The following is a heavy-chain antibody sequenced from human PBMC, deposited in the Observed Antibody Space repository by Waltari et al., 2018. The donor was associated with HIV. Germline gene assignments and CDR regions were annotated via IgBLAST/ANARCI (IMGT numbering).Heavy chain of an antibody. CDR3: ARVDYYHSTKSRYFDS. D-gene: IGHD3-22*01. CDR1: GLTLSSYS. V-gene: IGHV3-21*01. J-gene: IGHJ4*02. Sequence: EVQLVESGGGLVKPGGSLSLSCAASGLTLSSYSMHWVRQAPGKGLEWVSSISSSSSYIYYADSVKGRFTISRDNAKNSLYLQMNSLRAEDTAVYYCARVDYYHSTKSRYFDSWGQGTLVTVSS. CDR2: ISSSSSYI.